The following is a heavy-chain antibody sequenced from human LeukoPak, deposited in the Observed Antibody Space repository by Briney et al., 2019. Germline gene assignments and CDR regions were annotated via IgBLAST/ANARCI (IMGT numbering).Heavy chain of an antibody. J-gene: IGHJ6*03. Sequence: SGGSLRLSCAASGFTVSSNYMSWVRQAPGKGLEWVAFIRYDGSNKYYADSVKGRFTISRDNSKNTLYLQMNSLRAEDTAVYYCASGNDYGGNWGYYYYMDVWGKGTTVTVSS. CDR1: GFTVSSNY. D-gene: IGHD4-23*01. CDR2: IRYDGSNK. CDR3: ASGNDYGGNWGYYYYMDV. V-gene: IGHV3-30*02.